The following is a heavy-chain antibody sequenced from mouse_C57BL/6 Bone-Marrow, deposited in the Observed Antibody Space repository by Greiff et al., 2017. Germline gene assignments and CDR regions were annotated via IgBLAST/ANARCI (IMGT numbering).Heavy chain of an antibody. CDR3: AKGTYDGFSLAY. CDR1: GFSLTSYG. CDR2: IWGDGST. V-gene: IGHV2-3*01. J-gene: IGHJ3*01. Sequence: QVQLQQSGPGLVAPSQRLSITCTVSGFSLTSYGVSWVRQPPGKGLEWLGVIWGDGSTNYHSALISRLSISKDNSKSQVFLKLNSLQTDDTATYYCAKGTYDGFSLAYWGQGTLVTVSA. D-gene: IGHD2-3*01.